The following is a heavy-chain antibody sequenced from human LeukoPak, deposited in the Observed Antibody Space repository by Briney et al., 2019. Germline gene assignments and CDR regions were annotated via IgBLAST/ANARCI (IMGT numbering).Heavy chain of an antibody. V-gene: IGHV3-9*01. J-gene: IGHJ4*02. CDR1: GFTFGDYA. CDR3: ATSDYYDSGRGGVSPSDY. D-gene: IGHD3-10*01. CDR2: ISWNSDSI. Sequence: PGGSLRLSCAASGFTFGDYAMHWVRQAPGKGLEWVSGISWNSDSIGYADSVKGRFTISRDNAKNSLYLQMNNLRGEDTAVYYCATSDYYDSGRGGVSPSDYWGQGTLVTVSS.